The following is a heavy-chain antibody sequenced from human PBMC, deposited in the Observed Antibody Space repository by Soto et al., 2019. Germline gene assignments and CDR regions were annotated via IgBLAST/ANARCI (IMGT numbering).Heavy chain of an antibody. CDR3: AIGGDYFLSRSCFGP. CDR1: GYTFTSYD. Sequence: SVKVSCKASGYTFTSYDINWVRQATGQGREWMGGIIPIFGTANYAQKFQGRVTITTDESTSTAYLDLSSLRSEDTAVYYCAIGGDYFLSRSCFGPWGQGTLVTVSS. V-gene: IGHV1-69*05. D-gene: IGHD4-17*01. CDR2: IIPIFGTA. J-gene: IGHJ5*02.